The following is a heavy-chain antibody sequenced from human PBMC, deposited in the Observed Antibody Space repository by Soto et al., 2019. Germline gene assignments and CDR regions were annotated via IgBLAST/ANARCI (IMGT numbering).Heavy chain of an antibody. CDR3: ARREYYDFRIFDP. D-gene: IGHD3-3*01. V-gene: IGHV4-31*03. CDR2: MSYSGST. J-gene: IGHJ5*02. CDR1: GGSISRGGYY. Sequence: PSETLSLTCTVSGGSISRGGYYWSWIRQHPGKGLEWIGYMSYSGSTYYNPSLESRVTISGDTSKSQFSLKLSSVTAADTAVYYCARREYYDFRIFDPWGPGTLVTVSS.